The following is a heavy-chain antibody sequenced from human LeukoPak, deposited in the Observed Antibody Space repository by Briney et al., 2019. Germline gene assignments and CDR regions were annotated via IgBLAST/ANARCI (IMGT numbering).Heavy chain of an antibody. D-gene: IGHD3-16*02. CDR3: VKSYLSYYGMEL. Sequence: SGGSTYYADSVKGRFTISRDNSKNTLYLQMNSLRAEDTATYVCVKSYLSYYGMELWRKGTAVTVSS. CDR2: SGGST. V-gene: IGHV3-53*01. J-gene: IGHJ6*04.